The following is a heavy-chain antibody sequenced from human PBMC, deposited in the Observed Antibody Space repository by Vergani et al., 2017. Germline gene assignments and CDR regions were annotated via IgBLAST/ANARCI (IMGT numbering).Heavy chain of an antibody. CDR3: AIGDYGMLTGYRY. CDR2: INPSGGHT. J-gene: IGHJ4*02. Sequence: QVQVVQSGAEVKKSGASVKVSCKTSGYTFSNYYMHWVRQAPGQGLEWRGIINPSGGHTNYAQKFQGKVTMTRDTSTSTVYMELSSLRSEDTAIYYCAIGDYGMLTGYRYWGQGTLVTVSA. D-gene: IGHD3-9*01. CDR1: GYTFSNYY. V-gene: IGHV1-46*03.